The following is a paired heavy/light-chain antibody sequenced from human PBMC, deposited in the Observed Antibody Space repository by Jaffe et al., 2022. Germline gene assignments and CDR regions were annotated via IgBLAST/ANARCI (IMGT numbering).Heavy chain of an antibody. J-gene: IGHJ4*02. CDR2: IYHSGST. CDR1: GYSISSGYY. Sequence: QVQLQESGPGLVKPSETLSLTCAVSGYSISSGYYWGWIRQPPGKGLEWIGSIYHSGSTYYNPSLKSRVTISVDTSKNQFSLKLSSVTAADTAVYYCARFYYDSSGYPYYFDYWGQGTLVTVSS. V-gene: IGHV4-38-2*01. D-gene: IGHD3-22*01. CDR3: ARFYYDSSGYPYYFDY.
Light chain of an antibody. Sequence: QSALTQPASVSGSPGQSITISCTGTSSDVGSYNLVSWYQQHPGKAPKLMIYEVSKRPSGVSNRFSGSKSGNTASLTISGLQAEDEADYYCCSYAGSSTFEGVVFGGGTKLTVL. J-gene: IGLJ2*01. CDR1: SSDVGSYNL. CDR2: EVS. CDR3: CSYAGSSTFEGVV. V-gene: IGLV2-23*02.